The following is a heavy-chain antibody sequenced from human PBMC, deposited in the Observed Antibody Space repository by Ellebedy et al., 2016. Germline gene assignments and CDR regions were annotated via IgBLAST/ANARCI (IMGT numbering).Heavy chain of an antibody. CDR2: IYSGGST. CDR3: ARLRQGSSWLGGGSYADY. V-gene: IGHV3-53*01. Sequence: GGSLRLSXVASGFSASDNYMTWVRQAPGKGLEWVSLIYSGGSTYYADSVKGRFTISRDKSKNTLYLQMNSLRAEDTAVYYCARLRQGSSWLGGGSYADYWGQGTLVIVSS. J-gene: IGHJ4*02. D-gene: IGHD1-26*01. CDR1: GFSASDNY.